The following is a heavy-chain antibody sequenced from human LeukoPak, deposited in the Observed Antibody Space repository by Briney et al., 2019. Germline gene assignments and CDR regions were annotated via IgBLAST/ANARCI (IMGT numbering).Heavy chain of an antibody. Sequence: SETLSLTCTVSSGSISGSDYYWCWIRQPPGKGLEWIGSINYSGNTYYDSSLKSRVTISVDTSKNYFSLRLNSVTAADTAVYYCARLVLSYGNAFDHWGQGTLVTVSS. D-gene: IGHD2/OR15-2a*01. J-gene: IGHJ4*02. CDR1: SGSISGSDYY. CDR2: INYSGNT. V-gene: IGHV4-39*02. CDR3: ARLVLSYGNAFDH.